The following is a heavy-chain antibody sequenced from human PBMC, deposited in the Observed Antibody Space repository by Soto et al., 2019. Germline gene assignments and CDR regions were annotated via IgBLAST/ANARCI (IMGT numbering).Heavy chain of an antibody. D-gene: IGHD2-2*02. V-gene: IGHV1-2*02. CDR3: ARSLTEGYCTITGCYTRPLYGMDV. CDR1: GYTFSGYY. J-gene: IGHJ6*02. CDR2: INPNSGCT. Sequence: QEQLVQSGAEVKKPVASVKVSCKASGYTFSGYYIHWLRQAPGQGLEWMGWINPNSGCTNYAQKFQGRVTVTRDTPTSTAYMELSRLTSDDTAVYYCARSLTEGYCTITGCYTRPLYGMDVWGQGTTVTVSS.